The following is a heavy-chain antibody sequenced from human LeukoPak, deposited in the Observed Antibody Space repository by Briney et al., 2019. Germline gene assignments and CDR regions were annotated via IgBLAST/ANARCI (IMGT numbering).Heavy chain of an antibody. J-gene: IGHJ6*03. CDR1: GYTFTSYD. D-gene: IGHD3-3*01. CDR2: MNPKSGKT. V-gene: IGHV1-8*01. CDR3: ARGVVGTIFGVVISPRYYMDV. Sequence: ASVKVSCKASGYTFTSYDINWVRQATGQGLEWIGWMNPKSGKTGYAQKFQGRVTMTRNTSISTAYMELSSLRSEDTAVYYCARGVVGTIFGVVISPRYYMDVWGKGTTVTVSS.